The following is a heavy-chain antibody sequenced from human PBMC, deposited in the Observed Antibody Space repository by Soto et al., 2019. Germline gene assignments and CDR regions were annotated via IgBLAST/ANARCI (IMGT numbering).Heavy chain of an antibody. Sequence: SLRLSCTASGFTFGDYAMSWVRQAPGKGLEWVGFIRSKAYGGTTEYAASVKGRFTISRDDSKSIAYLQMNSLKTEDTAVYYCTREWYNWNYWGQGTLVTVSS. J-gene: IGHJ4*02. CDR3: TREWYNWNY. CDR2: IRSKAYGGTT. CDR1: GFTFGDYA. V-gene: IGHV3-49*04. D-gene: IGHD1-20*01.